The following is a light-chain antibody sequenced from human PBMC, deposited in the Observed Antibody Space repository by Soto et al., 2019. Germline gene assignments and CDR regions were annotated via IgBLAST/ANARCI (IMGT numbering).Light chain of an antibody. CDR1: SSDVGGYNS. J-gene: IGLJ1*01. Sequence: QSVLTQPASVSGPPGQSITISCTGTSSDVGGYNSVSWYQQHPGKAPKLMIYEVSNRPSGVSNRFSGSKSGNTASLTVSGLQAEDEADYYCSSFTSSSTLYVFGTGTKV. CDR2: EVS. V-gene: IGLV2-14*01. CDR3: SSFTSSSTLYV.